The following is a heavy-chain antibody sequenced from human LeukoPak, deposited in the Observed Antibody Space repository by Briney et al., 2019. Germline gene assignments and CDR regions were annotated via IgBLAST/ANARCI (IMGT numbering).Heavy chain of an antibody. J-gene: IGHJ6*02. CDR3: AKDIGAVPNYGMDV. D-gene: IGHD1-26*01. V-gene: IGHV3-9*01. Sequence: GGSLRLSCAASGFTFDDYAMHWVRQAPGKGLEWVSGISWNSGSIGYADSVKDRFTISSDNAKNSLYLQMNSLRAEDTALYYCAKDIGAVPNYGMDVWGQGTTVTVSS. CDR1: GFTFDDYA. CDR2: ISWNSGSI.